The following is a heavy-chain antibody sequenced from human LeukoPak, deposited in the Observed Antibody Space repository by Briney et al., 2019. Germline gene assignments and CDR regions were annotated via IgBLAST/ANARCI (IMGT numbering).Heavy chain of an antibody. D-gene: IGHD2-15*01. V-gene: IGHV4-59*01. CDR1: GGSISSYY. CDR2: IYYSGST. Sequence: SETLSLTCTVYGGSISSYYWSWIRQPPGKGLEWIGYIYYSGSTNYNPSLKSRVTISVDTSKNQFSLKLSSVTAADTAVYYCARGSDCSGGSCYYYYGMDVWGQGTTVTVSS. CDR3: ARGSDCSGGSCYYYYGMDV. J-gene: IGHJ6*02.